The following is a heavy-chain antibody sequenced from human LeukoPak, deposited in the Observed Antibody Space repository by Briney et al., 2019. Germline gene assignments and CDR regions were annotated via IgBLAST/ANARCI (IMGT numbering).Heavy chain of an antibody. CDR1: GFTFIAYD. D-gene: IGHD3-16*01. Sequence: GSLRLSCVASGFTFIAYDMHRVRQAPGKGLEYVSAINTNGGSTYYANSVKGRFTISRDNSRSTLYLQMGSLRTEDMAVYYCAREGSYGDSDYWGRGTLVTVSS. CDR3: AREGSYGDSDY. V-gene: IGHV3-64*01. CDR2: INTNGGST. J-gene: IGHJ4*02.